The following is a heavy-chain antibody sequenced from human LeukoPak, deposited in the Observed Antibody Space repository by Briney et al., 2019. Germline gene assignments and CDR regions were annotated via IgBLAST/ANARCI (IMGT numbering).Heavy chain of an antibody. D-gene: IGHD3-10*01. CDR2: IKQDGSEK. V-gene: IGHV3-7*03. Sequence: PGGSLRLSCAASGFTFGNYWMTWVRQAPGKWLECVANIKQDGSEKYFLDSVKGRFTISRDKAKNSLYLQMNSLRAEDTAVYYCARDMSITTVRGVIILDAFDIWGQGTMVTVSS. CDR1: GFTFGNYW. CDR3: ARDMSITTVRGVIILDAFDI. J-gene: IGHJ3*02.